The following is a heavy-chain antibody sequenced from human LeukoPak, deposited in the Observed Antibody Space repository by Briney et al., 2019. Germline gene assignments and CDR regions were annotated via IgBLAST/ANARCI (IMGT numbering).Heavy chain of an antibody. CDR1: GYTFTGYY. V-gene: IGHV1-2*02. J-gene: IGHJ4*02. Sequence: ASVTVSCTASGYTFTGYYMHWVRQAPGQGLEWMGWINPNSGGTNYAQKFQGRVTMTRDTSISTVYMELSRLRSDDTAVYYCAKDRAVATIGGIDYWGQGTLVTVSS. D-gene: IGHD5-12*01. CDR2: INPNSGGT. CDR3: AKDRAVATIGGIDY.